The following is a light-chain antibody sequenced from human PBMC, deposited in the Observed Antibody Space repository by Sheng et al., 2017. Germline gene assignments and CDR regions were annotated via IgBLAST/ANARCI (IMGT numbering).Light chain of an antibody. J-gene: IGKJ3*01. CDR1: QNIGSN. V-gene: IGKV3-15*01. Sequence: EIGMTQFPVTLSVSPGERVTLSCRASQNIGSNVAWYRQTPGQPPRLLISGASSRATGVADRLSGSGSGTQFTLTINSLQSEDFAVYYCQQYEEWPVTFGP. CDR2: GAS. CDR3: QQYEEWPVT.